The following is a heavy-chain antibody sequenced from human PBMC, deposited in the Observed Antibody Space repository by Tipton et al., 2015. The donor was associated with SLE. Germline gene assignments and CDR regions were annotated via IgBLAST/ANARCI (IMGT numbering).Heavy chain of an antibody. V-gene: IGHV4-34*01. D-gene: IGHD3-3*01. CDR3: AKDFWGDY. CDR1: GGSFSGYY. Sequence: TLSLTCAVYGGSFSGYYWSWIRQPPGKGLEWIGEINHSGSTNYNPSLKSRVTISVDTSKNQFSLKLSSVTAADTAVYYCAKDFWGDYWGQGTLVTVSS. J-gene: IGHJ4*02. CDR2: INHSGST.